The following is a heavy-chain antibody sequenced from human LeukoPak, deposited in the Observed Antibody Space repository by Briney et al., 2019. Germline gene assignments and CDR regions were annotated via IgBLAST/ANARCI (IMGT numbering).Heavy chain of an antibody. V-gene: IGHV4-59*01. CDR2: MYNSGST. D-gene: IGHD4-17*01. Sequence: SETLSLTCTVSGGPISGSYWSWIRQPPGKGLEWIAYMYNSGSTNYNPSLKSRDTISIDTSKNQFSLKLSSLTAADTAIYYCARGIESYGDYGYWGQGILVTVSS. CDR1: GGPISGSY. J-gene: IGHJ4*02. CDR3: ARGIESYGDYGY.